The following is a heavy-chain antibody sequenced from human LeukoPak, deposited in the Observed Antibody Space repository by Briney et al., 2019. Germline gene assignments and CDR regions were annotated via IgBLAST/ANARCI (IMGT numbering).Heavy chain of an antibody. J-gene: IGHJ4*02. D-gene: IGHD6-19*01. V-gene: IGHV3-33*01. CDR1: GFTFSSYG. CDR3: ARDPGHNGWYGDN. Sequence: GGSLRLSCAASGFTFSSYGMHWVRQAPGKGLEGVSIIWYDGSNKYYADSVKGRFTISKDNSKNTLYLQMNSLRAEDTAIYYCARDPGHNGWYGDNWGQGTLVTVSS. CDR2: IWYDGSNK.